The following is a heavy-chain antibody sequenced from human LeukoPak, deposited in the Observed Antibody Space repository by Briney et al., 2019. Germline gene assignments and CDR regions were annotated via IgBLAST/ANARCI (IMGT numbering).Heavy chain of an antibody. CDR2: ISAYNGNT. Sequence: ASVKVSCKASGYTFTSYGISWVRQAPGQGLEWMGWISAYNGNTNYAQKLQGRVTMTTDTSTSTAYMELRSLRSDDTAVYYCARPYYDILTGYYTLDYWGQGTLVTVSS. CDR1: GYTFTSYG. V-gene: IGHV1-18*01. J-gene: IGHJ4*02. CDR3: ARPYYDILTGYYTLDY. D-gene: IGHD3-9*01.